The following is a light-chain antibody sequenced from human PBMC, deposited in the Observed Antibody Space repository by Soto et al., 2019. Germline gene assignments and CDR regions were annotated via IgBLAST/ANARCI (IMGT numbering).Light chain of an antibody. Sequence: QSALTQPASVSGSPGQSITISCTGTSSDIGGYNYVSWYQQHPGRAPKLMIYDVSHRPSGVSNRFSGSKSGNTASLTISGLQAEDEADYYCSSYTSSPVFGGGTKVTVL. CDR2: DVS. V-gene: IGLV2-14*03. CDR1: SSDIGGYNY. J-gene: IGLJ2*01. CDR3: SSYTSSPV.